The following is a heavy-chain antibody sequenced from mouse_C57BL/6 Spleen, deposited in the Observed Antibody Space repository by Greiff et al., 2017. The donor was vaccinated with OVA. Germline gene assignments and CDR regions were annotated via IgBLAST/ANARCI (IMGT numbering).Heavy chain of an antibody. Sequence: VQLQQPGAELVKPGASVKLSCKASGYTFTSYWMHWVKQRPGQGLEWIGMIHPNSGSTNYNEKFKSKATLTVDKSSSTAYLQLSSLTSEDSAVYYCAKSSDSSGYGYFDDWGTGTTVTVSS. V-gene: IGHV1-64*01. CDR1: GYTFTSYW. CDR2: IHPNSGST. CDR3: AKSSDSSGYGYFDD. D-gene: IGHD3-2*02. J-gene: IGHJ1*03.